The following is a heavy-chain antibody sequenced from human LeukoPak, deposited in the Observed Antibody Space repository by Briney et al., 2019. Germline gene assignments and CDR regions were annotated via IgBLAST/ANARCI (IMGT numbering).Heavy chain of an antibody. CDR2: IYTAGST. D-gene: IGHD3-10*01. CDR3: AGGNTWPGLSF. CDR1: GFTVSGNY. V-gene: IGHV3-53*01. Sequence: GGSLRLSCAASGFTVSGNYMSWVRQAPGKGLEWVSVIYTAGSTYNADSVKGRFTISRDKSKNTLYLQMNTLRAEDTAVYFCAGGNTWPGLSFWGQGTLLTVSS. J-gene: IGHJ4*02.